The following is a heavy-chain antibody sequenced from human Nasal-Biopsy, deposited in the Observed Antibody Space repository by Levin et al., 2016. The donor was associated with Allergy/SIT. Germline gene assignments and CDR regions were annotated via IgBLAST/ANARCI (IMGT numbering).Heavy chain of an antibody. CDR1: GYTFINHA. Sequence: ASVKVSCKASGYTFINHAMHWVRQAPGQRPEWMAWINPGNGDTKFSQKFQDRLTITRDASASTAYMELTSLRSEDTAVYYCARDRWDPLVGGTGDFDNWGQGTLVTVAS. CDR2: INPGNGDT. V-gene: IGHV1-3*01. CDR3: ARDRWDPLVGGTGDFDN. D-gene: IGHD1-26*01. J-gene: IGHJ4*02.